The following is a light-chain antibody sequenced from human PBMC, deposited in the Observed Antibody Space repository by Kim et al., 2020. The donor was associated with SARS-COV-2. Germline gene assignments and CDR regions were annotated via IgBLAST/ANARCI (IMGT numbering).Light chain of an antibody. CDR2: DAF. Sequence: DVQMTQSPSSLSASVGDRVTITCHASQDINNCLNWFQQKPGKAPKLLIYDAFNLEAGVPARFSGSGSGTDFTFTISSLQPEDIATYYCQQHNGLPGFGPGTRLEIK. CDR3: QQHNGLPG. V-gene: IGKV1-33*01. J-gene: IGKJ5*01. CDR1: QDINNC.